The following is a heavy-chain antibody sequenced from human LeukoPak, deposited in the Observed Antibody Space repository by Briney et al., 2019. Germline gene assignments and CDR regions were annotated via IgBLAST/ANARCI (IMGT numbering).Heavy chain of an antibody. CDR1: GDSIGSSRHY. J-gene: IGHJ4*02. Sequence: PSETLSLTCTVSGDSIGSSRHYWGWIRQPPGKGLEWIGNIYSSGNTYYNPSLKSRVSISVDTSKNQFSLKVTSVSAADTAVYYCARQGNCADNGCWDYRLDSWGQGTLVTVSS. CDR3: ARQGNCADNGCWDYRLDS. V-gene: IGHV4-39*01. CDR2: IYSSGNT. D-gene: IGHD2-8*02.